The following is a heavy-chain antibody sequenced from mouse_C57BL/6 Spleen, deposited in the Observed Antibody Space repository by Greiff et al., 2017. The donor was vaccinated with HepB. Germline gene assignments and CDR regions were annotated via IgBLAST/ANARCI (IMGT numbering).Heavy chain of an antibody. J-gene: IGHJ3*01. CDR2: IYPRSGNT. D-gene: IGHD1-1*01. CDR1: GYTFTSYG. Sequence: VQVVESGAELARPGASVKLSCKASGYTFTSYGISWVKQRTGQGLEWIGEIYPRSGNTYYNEKFKGKATLTADKSSSTAYMELRSLTSEDSAVYFCASGYGSSYLSWFAYWGQGTLVTVSA. CDR3: ASGYGSSYLSWFAY. V-gene: IGHV1-81*01.